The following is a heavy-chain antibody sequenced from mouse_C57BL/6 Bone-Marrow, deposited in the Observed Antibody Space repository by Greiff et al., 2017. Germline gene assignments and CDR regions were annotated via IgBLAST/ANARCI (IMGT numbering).Heavy chain of an antibody. J-gene: IGHJ2*01. CDR2: IHPNSCST. V-gene: IGHV1-64*01. CDR1: GYTFTSYW. Sequence: VQLLQPGAELVKPGASVKLSCKASGYTFTSYWMHWVKQRPGQGLEWIGMIHPNSCSTNYNEKFKSKATLTVYKSSSTVYMQLSSRTSEDSAVYYCSRRGYYDYWGQGTTLTVSS. D-gene: IGHD2-3*01. CDR3: SRRGYYDY.